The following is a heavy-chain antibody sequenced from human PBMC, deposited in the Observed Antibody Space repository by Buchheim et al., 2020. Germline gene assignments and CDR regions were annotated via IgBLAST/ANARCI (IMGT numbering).Heavy chain of an antibody. V-gene: IGHV5-51*01. CDR2: IYPGDSDT. J-gene: IGHJ4*02. CDR1: GYSFSTYW. D-gene: IGHD1-26*01. CDR3: ARLAQWGADVKYFDY. Sequence: EVQLVQSGAEVKKPGESLKISCKASGYSFSTYWIGWVRQMPGKGLEYMGIIYPGDSDTRYRPSFQGQVTFSADKSITTAYLQWSSLKASDTGLYYCARLAQWGADVKYFDYWGQGTL.